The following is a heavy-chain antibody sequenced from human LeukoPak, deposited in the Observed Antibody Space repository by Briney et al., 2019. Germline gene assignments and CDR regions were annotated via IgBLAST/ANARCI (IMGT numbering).Heavy chain of an antibody. J-gene: IGHJ5*02. CDR1: GGSFSGYY. V-gene: IGHV4-34*01. D-gene: IGHD3-10*01. Sequence: SETLSLTCAVYGGSFSGYYWSWIRQPPGKGLEWIGEINQSGSTNYNPSLKSRVTISVDTSKNQFSLKLSSVTAADTAVYYCARGSLVRWNRARNWFDPWGQGTPVTVSS. CDR3: ARGSLVRWNRARNWFDP. CDR2: INQSGST.